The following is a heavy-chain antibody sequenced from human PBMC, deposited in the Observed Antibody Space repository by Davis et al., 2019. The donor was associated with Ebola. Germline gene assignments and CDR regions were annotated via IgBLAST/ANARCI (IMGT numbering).Heavy chain of an antibody. D-gene: IGHD6-19*01. CDR2: INPSGGST. CDR1: GYTFTSYY. V-gene: IGHV1-46*01. Sequence: ASVKVSCKASGYTFTSYYMHWVRQAPGQGLEWMGIINPSGGSTSYAQKFQGRVTMTRDTSTSTAYMELSSLRSEDTAVYYCARIIAVAGTSDYWGQGTLVTVFS. CDR3: ARIIAVAGTSDY. J-gene: IGHJ4*02.